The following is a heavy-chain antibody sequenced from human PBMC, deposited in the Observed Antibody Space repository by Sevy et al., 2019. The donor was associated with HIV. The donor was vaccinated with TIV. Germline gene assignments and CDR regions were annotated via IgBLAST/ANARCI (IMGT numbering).Heavy chain of an antibody. D-gene: IGHD6-19*01. CDR2: ISTYNGDT. CDR3: ARLDLSGSGWYGNGMDV. Sequence: ASVKVSCKASGYTFSSYGITWVRQAPGQGLEWMGWISTYNGDTNYAQKLQGRVTMTTDTSTSTAYMDLRSLRFDDTAVYYCARLDLSGSGWYGNGMDVRGQGTTVTVSS. J-gene: IGHJ6*02. V-gene: IGHV1-18*01. CDR1: GYTFSSYG.